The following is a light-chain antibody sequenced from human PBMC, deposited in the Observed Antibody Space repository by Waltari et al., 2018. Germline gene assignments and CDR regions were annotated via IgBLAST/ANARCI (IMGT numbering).Light chain of an antibody. J-gene: IGLJ2*01. Sequence: QSVLTQPPSASGTPGQRVTISCSGSISNIGSNTVNWYQQLPGAAPKLLIYSNNQRPSAAPDRFSGSKSGASASLAISGIQSEDEADYYCVSWDDSLNGVVFGGGTKLTVL. CDR3: VSWDDSLNGVV. V-gene: IGLV1-44*01. CDR2: SNN. CDR1: ISNIGSNT.